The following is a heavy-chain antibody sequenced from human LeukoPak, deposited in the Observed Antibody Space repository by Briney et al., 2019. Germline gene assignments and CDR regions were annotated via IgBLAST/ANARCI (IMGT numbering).Heavy chain of an antibody. D-gene: IGHD3-16*01. CDR2: IIPIFGTA. Sequence: ASVKVSCKASGGTFSSYAISWVRQAPGQGLEWMGGIIPIFGTANYAQKFQGRVTITADESTSTAYMELSSLRSEYTAVYYCARKALGGAAYYYGMDVWGQGTTVTVSS. CDR1: GGTFSSYA. CDR3: ARKALGGAAYYYGMDV. J-gene: IGHJ6*02. V-gene: IGHV1-69*01.